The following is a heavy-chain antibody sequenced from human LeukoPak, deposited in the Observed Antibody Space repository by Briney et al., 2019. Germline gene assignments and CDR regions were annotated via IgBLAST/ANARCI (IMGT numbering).Heavy chain of an antibody. Sequence: KPGGSLRLSCAASGFTFSDYYMSWIRQAPGKGLEWVSDISSSSTYTNYADSVKGRFTISRDNAKNSLYLQMNSLRVEDTAVYYCARDSYGYCSSTSCYLLDYWGQGALVTVSP. CDR2: ISSSSTYT. CDR3: ARDSYGYCSSTSCYLLDY. CDR1: GFTFSDYY. J-gene: IGHJ4*02. D-gene: IGHD2-2*03. V-gene: IGHV3-11*06.